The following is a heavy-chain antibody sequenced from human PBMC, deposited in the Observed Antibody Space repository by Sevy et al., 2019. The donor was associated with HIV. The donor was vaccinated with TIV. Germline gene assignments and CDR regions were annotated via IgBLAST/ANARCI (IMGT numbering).Heavy chain of an antibody. D-gene: IGHD6-13*01. CDR3: ARAKQQLAFSEYFQH. Sequence: GGSLRLSCAASGFTFSSYAMHWVRQAPGKGLEWVAVISYDGSNKYYADSVKGRFTISRDNSKNTLYLQMNSLGAEDTAVYYCARAKQQLAFSEYFQHWGQGTLVTVSS. J-gene: IGHJ1*01. V-gene: IGHV3-30*04. CDR2: ISYDGSNK. CDR1: GFTFSSYA.